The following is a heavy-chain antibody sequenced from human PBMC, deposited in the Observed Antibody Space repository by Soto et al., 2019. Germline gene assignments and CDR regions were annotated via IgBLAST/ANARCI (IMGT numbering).Heavy chain of an antibody. CDR3: TSLHIVVVTAFDY. CDR2: IRSKAYGGTT. J-gene: IGHJ4*02. CDR1: GFTFGDYA. V-gene: IGHV3-49*04. D-gene: IGHD2-21*02. Sequence: PGGSLRLSCTASGFTFGDYAMSWVRQAPGEGLEWVGFIRSKAYGGTTEYAASVKGRFTISRDDSKSIAYLQMNSLKTEDTAVYYCTSLHIVVVTAFDYWGQGTLVTVSS.